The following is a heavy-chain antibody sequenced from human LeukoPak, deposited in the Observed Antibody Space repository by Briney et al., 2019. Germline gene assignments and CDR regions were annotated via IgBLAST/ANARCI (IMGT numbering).Heavy chain of an antibody. CDR3: AKPGGSRHFFDY. CDR2: ISTGGGNT. Sequence: GGSLRLSCAASGFTFSSYGMSWVRQAPGKGLEWVSAISTGGGNTYYADSVKGRFTISRDNSKNTLSLQMISLRAEDTAVYYCAKPGGSRHFFDYWGRGTLVTVSS. J-gene: IGHJ4*02. CDR1: GFTFSSYG. D-gene: IGHD6-13*01. V-gene: IGHV3-23*01.